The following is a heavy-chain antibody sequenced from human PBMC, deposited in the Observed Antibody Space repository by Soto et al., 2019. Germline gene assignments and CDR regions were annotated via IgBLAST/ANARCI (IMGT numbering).Heavy chain of an antibody. CDR3: AREVVPAAPFDY. J-gene: IGHJ4*02. CDR2: ISYDGSNK. CDR1: GFTFSSYA. D-gene: IGHD2-2*01. Sequence: QPGGSLRLSCAASGFTFSSYAMHWVRQAPGKGLEWVAVISYDGSNKYYADSVKGRFTISRDNSKNTLYLQMNSLRAEDTAVYYCAREVVPAAPFDYWGQGTLVTVSS. V-gene: IGHV3-30-3*01.